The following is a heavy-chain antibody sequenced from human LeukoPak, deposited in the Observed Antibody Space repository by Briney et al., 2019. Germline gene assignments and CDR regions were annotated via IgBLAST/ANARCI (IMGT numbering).Heavy chain of an antibody. CDR3: AKAGVIPLQYFDY. Sequence: PGGSLRLSCAASGFTFSIYGIHWVRQAPGKGLEWVAFIRSDGSNKYYADSVKGRFTISRDNSKNTVYLQMNSLRAEDTAVYYCAKAGVIPLQYFDYWGQGTLVTVSS. J-gene: IGHJ4*02. CDR2: IRSDGSNK. D-gene: IGHD3-10*01. V-gene: IGHV3-30*02. CDR1: GFTFSIYG.